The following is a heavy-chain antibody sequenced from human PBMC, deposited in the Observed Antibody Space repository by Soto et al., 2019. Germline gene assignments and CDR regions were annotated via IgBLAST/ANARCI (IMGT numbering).Heavy chain of an antibody. J-gene: IGHJ3*02. D-gene: IGHD3-3*01. CDR1: GGSISSSSHY. V-gene: IGHV4-39*01. CDR2: IYYSGNS. Sequence: SDTLCVTCTVSGGSISSSSHYWGWIRQPPGKGLEWIGSIYYSGNSYYNPSLESRVTISVDTSKNQFSLRLSAVTAADTAVYFCARQSRAAGYALWSGYYANVSDMWGQGTMVTVSS. CDR3: ARQSRAAGYALWSGYYANVSDM.